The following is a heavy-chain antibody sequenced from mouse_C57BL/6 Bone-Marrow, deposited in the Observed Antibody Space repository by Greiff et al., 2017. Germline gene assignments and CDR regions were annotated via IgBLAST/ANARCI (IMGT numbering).Heavy chain of an antibody. J-gene: IGHJ4*01. Sequence: QVQLQQPGAELVKPGASVKLSCKASGYTFTSYWMHWVKQRPGQGLEWIGMIHPNSGSTNYNEKFKSKATLTVDKSSSPAYMQLSSLTSEDSAVYYCARGAYSLYYYAMDYWGQGTSVTVSS. D-gene: IGHD6-2*01. CDR3: ARGAYSLYYYAMDY. CDR2: IHPNSGST. V-gene: IGHV1-64*01. CDR1: GYTFTSYW.